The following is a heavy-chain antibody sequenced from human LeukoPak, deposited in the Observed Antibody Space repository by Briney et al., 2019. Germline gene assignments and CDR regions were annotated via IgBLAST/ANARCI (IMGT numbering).Heavy chain of an antibody. Sequence: GGSLRLSCAASGFTFDDYAMHWVRQAPGKGLEWVSGTSWNSNSIGYADSVKGRFTISRDNAKKSLYLQMNSLRVEDTALYYCARVDSGSRLDYWGQGTLVTVSS. J-gene: IGHJ4*02. V-gene: IGHV3-9*01. CDR1: GFTFDDYA. D-gene: IGHD1-26*01. CDR2: TSWNSNSI. CDR3: ARVDSGSRLDY.